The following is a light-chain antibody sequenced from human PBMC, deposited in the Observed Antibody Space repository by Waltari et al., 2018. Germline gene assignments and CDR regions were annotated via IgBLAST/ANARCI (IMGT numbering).Light chain of an antibody. V-gene: IGLV8-61*01. J-gene: IGLJ3*02. Sequence: QTVVTQEPSFSVSPGGTVTLTCGLRSGSVSTTYYPSWYQQTPGQAPRPLIYSTNTRSSGVPDRFSGSILGNKAALTITGAQADDESDYYCVLYMGGGILFGGGTKLTVL. CDR3: VLYMGGGIL. CDR2: STN. CDR1: SGSVSTTYY.